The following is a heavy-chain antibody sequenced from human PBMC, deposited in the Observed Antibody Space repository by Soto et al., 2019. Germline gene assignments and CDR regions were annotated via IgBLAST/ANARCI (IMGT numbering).Heavy chain of an antibody. CDR1: GFTFSSYA. CDR2: ISGSGGST. D-gene: IGHD6-19*01. Sequence: GGSLRLSCAASGFTFSSYAMSWVRQAPGKGLEWVSAISGSGGSTYYADSGKGRFTISRDNSKNTLYLQMNSLRAEDTAVYYCAKDVVSQWLVPFDYWGQGTLVTVSS. CDR3: AKDVVSQWLVPFDY. J-gene: IGHJ4*02. V-gene: IGHV3-23*01.